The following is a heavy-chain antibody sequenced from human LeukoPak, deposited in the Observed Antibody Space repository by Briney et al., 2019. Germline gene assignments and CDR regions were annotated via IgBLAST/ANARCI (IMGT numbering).Heavy chain of an antibody. D-gene: IGHD2-2*01. CDR1: GYTFTGYY. CDR2: INPNSGGT. Sequence: VASVKVSCKASGYTFTGYYMHWVRRAPGQGLEWMGWINPNSGGTNYAQKFQGRVTMTRDTSISTAYMELSRLRSDDTAVYYCARGSPTTTRYCSSTSCYSDWFDPWGQGTLVTVSS. V-gene: IGHV1-2*02. CDR3: ARGSPTTTRYCSSTSCYSDWFDP. J-gene: IGHJ5*02.